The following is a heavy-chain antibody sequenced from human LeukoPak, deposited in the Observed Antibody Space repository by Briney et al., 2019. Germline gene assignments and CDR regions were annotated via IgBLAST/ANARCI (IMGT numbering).Heavy chain of an antibody. J-gene: IGHJ4*02. Sequence: SETLSLTCAVYGGSFSGYYWSWIRQPPGKGLEWIGEINHSGSTNYNPSLKSRVTISVDTSKNQFSLKLSSVTAADTAVYYCARGQAPYYDFWSAWGQGTLVTASS. CDR2: INHSGST. CDR1: GGSFSGYY. CDR3: ARGQAPYYDFWSA. D-gene: IGHD3-3*01. V-gene: IGHV4-34*01.